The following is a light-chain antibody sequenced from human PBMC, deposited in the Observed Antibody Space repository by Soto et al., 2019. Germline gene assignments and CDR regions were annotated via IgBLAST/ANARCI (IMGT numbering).Light chain of an antibody. V-gene: IGKV1-5*01. CDR1: QSISSG. J-gene: IGKJ2*01. Sequence: DIQMTQSPSTLSASVGDRVTISCRASQSISSGLAWYQQKPGKAPKLLIYDASNMASGVPSRVSGSGSGTKFPITISSLQPADFATYYCRQYNSDSPYTFGQGTKLEIK. CDR2: DAS. CDR3: RQYNSDSPYT.